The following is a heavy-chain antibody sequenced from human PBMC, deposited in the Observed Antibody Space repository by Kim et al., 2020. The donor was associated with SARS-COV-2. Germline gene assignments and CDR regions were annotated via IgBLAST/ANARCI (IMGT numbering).Heavy chain of an antibody. D-gene: IGHD6-6*01. Sequence: PSLKSRVTISLDTSKNQFSLKLSSVIAADTAVYYCARNPNIGARSKAFDIWDQGTVVTVSS. V-gene: IGHV4-4*09. CDR3: ARNPNIGARSKAFDI. J-gene: IGHJ3*02.